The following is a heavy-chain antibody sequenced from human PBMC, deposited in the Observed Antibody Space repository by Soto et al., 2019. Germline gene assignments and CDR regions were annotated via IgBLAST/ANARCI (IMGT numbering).Heavy chain of an antibody. CDR3: AREDCSGSSCYYLDY. Sequence: QVQLVESGGGVVQPGRSLRLSCAASGFTFSSYAMHWVRQAPGKGLEWVAVISYAGSNKDYPDSVKGRFTISRDNSKNTLYLHMNSLRTEDTAVYYCAREDCSGSSCYYLDYWGQGTLVTVSS. CDR1: GFTFSSYA. CDR2: ISYAGSNK. V-gene: IGHV3-30-3*01. D-gene: IGHD2-15*01. J-gene: IGHJ4*02.